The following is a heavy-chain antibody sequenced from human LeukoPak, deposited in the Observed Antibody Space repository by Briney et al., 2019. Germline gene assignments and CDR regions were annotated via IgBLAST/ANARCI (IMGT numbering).Heavy chain of an antibody. Sequence: SETLSLTCAVYGGSFSGYYWSWIRQPPGKGLEWIGEISHSGSTNYNPSLKSRVTISVDTSKNQFSLKLSSVTAADTAVYYCARRMKGYSRIGLSDYWGQGTLVTVSS. CDR2: ISHSGST. D-gene: IGHD6-13*01. J-gene: IGHJ4*02. V-gene: IGHV4-34*01. CDR3: ARRMKGYSRIGLSDY. CDR1: GGSFSGYY.